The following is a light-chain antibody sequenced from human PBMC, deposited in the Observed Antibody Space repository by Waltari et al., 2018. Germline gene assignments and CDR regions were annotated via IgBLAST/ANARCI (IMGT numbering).Light chain of an antibody. CDR2: DAT. CDR1: KNISSR. CDR3: QQSRNIPYT. V-gene: IGKV1-39*01. J-gene: IGKJ2*01. Sequence: DIQMTQSPSSLSASVGDRVTITCRASKNISSRFNWYQKKPWKAPKVLIYDATTLQSGVPSRFSGSGAGTDFTLTIGSLQPEDFATYYCQQSRNIPYTFGQGTKLDIK.